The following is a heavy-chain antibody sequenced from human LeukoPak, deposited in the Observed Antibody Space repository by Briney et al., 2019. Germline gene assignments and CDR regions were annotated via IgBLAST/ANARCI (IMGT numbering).Heavy chain of an antibody. D-gene: IGHD3-10*01. Sequence: GGPLRLSCAASGFTFSSYGMHWVRQAPGKGLEWVAFIRYDGSNKYYADSVRGRFTISRDNSKNTLYLQMNSLRAEDTAVYYCAILHGPLAMVRGIKYYYYGMDVWGQGTTVTVSS. CDR2: IRYDGSNK. CDR1: GFTFSSYG. CDR3: AILHGPLAMVRGIKYYYYGMDV. V-gene: IGHV3-30*02. J-gene: IGHJ6*02.